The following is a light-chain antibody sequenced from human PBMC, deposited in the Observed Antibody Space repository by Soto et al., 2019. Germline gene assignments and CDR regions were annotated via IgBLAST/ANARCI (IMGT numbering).Light chain of an antibody. Sequence: EIVLTQSPGTLSLSPGERATLSCRASQSVSSSYLAWYQQKPGQAPRLLIYGASSRATGIPDRFSGSGSGTDFTLTISRLEPEDFAVYYCQHSGLFGQGTKVEIK. CDR1: QSVSSSY. CDR3: QHSGL. V-gene: IGKV3-20*01. J-gene: IGKJ1*01. CDR2: GAS.